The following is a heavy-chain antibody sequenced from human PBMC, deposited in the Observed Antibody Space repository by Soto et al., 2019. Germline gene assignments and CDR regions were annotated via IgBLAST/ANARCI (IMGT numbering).Heavy chain of an antibody. CDR2: ISAYNGNT. D-gene: IGHD1-1*01. V-gene: IGHV1-18*01. CDR1: GYTFTSYG. Sequence: QVQLVQSGAEVKKPGASVKVSCKASGYTFTSYGISWVRQAPGQGLEWMGWISAYNGNTNYAQKLQGRVTMTTDTSTSTAYMELRRLRTDDTAVYYCARDLNNWSAHYYYYGMDVWGQGTTVTVSS. CDR3: ARDLNNWSAHYYYYGMDV. J-gene: IGHJ6*02.